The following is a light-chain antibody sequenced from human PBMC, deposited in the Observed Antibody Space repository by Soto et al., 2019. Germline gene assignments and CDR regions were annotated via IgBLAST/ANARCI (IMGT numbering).Light chain of an antibody. CDR1: QSVSSY. V-gene: IGKV3-11*01. Sequence: EIVLTQCQANRLWFPGKRATLSCGASQSVSSYLAWYQQKPGQAPRLLIYDASNRATGIPARVSGSGSGTDFTLTISSLKNEDFATYVGQHGYSTTLTFGGGTKVDIK. J-gene: IGKJ4*01. CDR3: QHGYSTTLT. CDR2: DAS.